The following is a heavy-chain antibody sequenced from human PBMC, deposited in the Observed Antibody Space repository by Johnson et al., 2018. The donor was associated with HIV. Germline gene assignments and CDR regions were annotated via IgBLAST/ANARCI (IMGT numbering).Heavy chain of an antibody. V-gene: IGHV3-7*04. CDR3: ARVNYDFWCGQGPFDI. D-gene: IGHD3-3*01. Sequence: VQLVESGGGVVRPGGSLRLSCVGSGFTFNTYCMTWVRQAPGKGLEWVSNIKEDGSETYYVDSVKGRFTISRDNTKNSLYLQINSLRAEDTAVYYCARVNYDFWCGQGPFDIWGQGTMVTVSS. J-gene: IGHJ3*02. CDR2: IKEDGSET. CDR1: GFTFNTYC.